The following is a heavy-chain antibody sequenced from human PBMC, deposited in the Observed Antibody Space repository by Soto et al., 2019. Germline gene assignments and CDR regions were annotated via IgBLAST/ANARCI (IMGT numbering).Heavy chain of an antibody. D-gene: IGHD1-1*01. Sequence: SQTLSLTCTVSGGXISSYYWSCIRQPPGKGLEWIGYIYYSWSTNYNPSLKSRVTISVDTSKNQFSLKLSSVTAADTAVYYCASERIRCFDPWGQGTLVTVSS. CDR1: GGXISSYY. CDR3: ASERIRCFDP. CDR2: IYYSWST. J-gene: IGHJ5*02. V-gene: IGHV4-59*08.